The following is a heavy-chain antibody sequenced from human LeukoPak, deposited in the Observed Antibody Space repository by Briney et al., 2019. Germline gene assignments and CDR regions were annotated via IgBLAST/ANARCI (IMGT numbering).Heavy chain of an antibody. CDR2: ITSSSSTI. CDR3: ARGTSWFDY. V-gene: IGHV3-48*01. CDR1: GFTFTNAW. J-gene: IGHJ5*01. Sequence: GGSLRLSCAASGFTFTNAWMNWVRQAPGKGLEWVSYITSSSSTIYYADSLKGRFTISRDNAKNSLYLQMNSLRAEDTAVYYCARGTSWFDYWGQGTLVTVSS. D-gene: IGHD2-2*01.